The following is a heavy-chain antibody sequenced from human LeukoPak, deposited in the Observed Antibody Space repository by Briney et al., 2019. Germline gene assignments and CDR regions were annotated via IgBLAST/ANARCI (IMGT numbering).Heavy chain of an antibody. CDR1: GFTFSGYS. Sequence: PGGSLRLSCAASGFTFSGYSMNWVRQAPGKGLGWVSFITSSGTTIFYADSVMGRFTISRDNAKNSLYLQMNSLSDEDTAVYYCARDGGSPYYYDSSGYYRYWGQGTLVTVSS. V-gene: IGHV3-48*02. CDR3: ARDGGSPYYYDSSGYYRY. CDR2: ITSSGTTI. D-gene: IGHD3-22*01. J-gene: IGHJ4*02.